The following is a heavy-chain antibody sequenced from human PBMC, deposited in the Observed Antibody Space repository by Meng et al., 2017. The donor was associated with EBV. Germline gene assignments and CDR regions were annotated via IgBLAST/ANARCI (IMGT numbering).Heavy chain of an antibody. CDR1: GGPFRNYA. J-gene: IGHJ4*02. D-gene: IGHD3-10*01. V-gene: IGHV1-69*01. Sequence: QFQLGQFEAELKKPGSSVKVSCKTSGGPFRNYAISWVRQAPGQGLEWLGGFLPTLGAPNYAQKFHGRVSITADESTSTHYMDLSSLRSEDTAVYYCASESGRGYTPDYWGQGTLVTVSS. CDR3: ASESGRGYTPDY. CDR2: FLPTLGAP.